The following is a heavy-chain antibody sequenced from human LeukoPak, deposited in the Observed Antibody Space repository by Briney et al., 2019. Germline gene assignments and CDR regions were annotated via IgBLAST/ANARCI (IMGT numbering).Heavy chain of an antibody. D-gene: IGHD6-19*01. J-gene: IGHJ3*02. CDR2: IYYSGST. V-gene: IGHV4-39*01. CDR1: GGSISSSSYY. Sequence: SETLSLTCTVSGGSISSSSYYWGWIRQPPGKGLEWIGSIYYSGSTYYNPSLKSRVTISVDTSKNQFSLKLSSVTAADTAVYYCARQSYSSGWTDAFDIWGQGTMVTVSS. CDR3: ARQSYSSGWTDAFDI.